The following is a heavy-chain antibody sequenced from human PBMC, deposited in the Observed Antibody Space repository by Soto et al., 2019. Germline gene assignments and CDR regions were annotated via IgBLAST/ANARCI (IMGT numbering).Heavy chain of an antibody. CDR2: IIPAFGTT. Sequence: QVHVVQSGAEVKKPGSSVKVTCKSFGGTFNSFGINWVRQAPGQGLEYMGGIIPAFGTTNFAQKFRDRVTLAADASTSTSYMELSSLTSDDTATYYCSIEVWGRGGHYLDSWGQGTLVTVSS. D-gene: IGHD7-27*01. CDR1: GGTFNSFG. J-gene: IGHJ4*02. V-gene: IGHV1-69*01. CDR3: SIEVWGRGGHYLDS.